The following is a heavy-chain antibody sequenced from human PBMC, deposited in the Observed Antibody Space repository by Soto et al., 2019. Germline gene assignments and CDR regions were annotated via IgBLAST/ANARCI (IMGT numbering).Heavy chain of an antibody. CDR3: ARDSGYGSRASVNHYLDY. CDR1: GFIFNDYY. CDR2: ISEK. J-gene: IGHJ4*01. D-gene: IGHD3-10*01. V-gene: IGHV3-11*06. Sequence: GGSLRLSCAASGFIFNDYYMSWIRQAPGKGLEWLSNISEKKYVDSVKGRFTTSGDNAKDALYLQMDSLRAEDTAVYYCARDSGYGSRASVNHYLDYWGQGTLVTVSS.